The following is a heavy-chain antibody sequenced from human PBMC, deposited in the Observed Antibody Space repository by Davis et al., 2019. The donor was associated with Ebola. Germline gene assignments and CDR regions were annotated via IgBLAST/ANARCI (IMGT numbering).Heavy chain of an antibody. J-gene: IGHJ4*02. V-gene: IGHV3-23*01. CDR1: GFTFSSYA. CDR3: AKEDNYYGSGSYYYYFDY. D-gene: IGHD3-10*01. Sequence: GGSLRLSCAASGFTFSSYAMSWVRQAPGKGLEWVSTFSGSGGSTYYADSVKGRFTISRDNSKNTLYLQMNSLRAEDTAVYYCAKEDNYYGSGSYYYYFDYWGQGTLVTVSS. CDR2: FSGSGGST.